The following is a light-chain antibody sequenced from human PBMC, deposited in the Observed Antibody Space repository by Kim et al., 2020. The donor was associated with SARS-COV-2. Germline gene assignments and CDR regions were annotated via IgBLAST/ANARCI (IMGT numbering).Light chain of an antibody. Sequence: SLDTGESASLSCRTSQTSSIDPLAWYKPKPGQDLRLVIYGASWRATAIPDRFSGSGSGKDFTLTISRLQPEDFALYYWQDYGAITFGQGTRLEIK. CDR1: QTSSIDP. CDR2: GAS. CDR3: QDYGAIT. V-gene: IGKV3-20*01. J-gene: IGKJ5*01.